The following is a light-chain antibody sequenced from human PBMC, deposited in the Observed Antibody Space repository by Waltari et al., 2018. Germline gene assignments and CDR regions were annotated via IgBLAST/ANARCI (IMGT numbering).Light chain of an antibody. CDR2: AAS. CDR3: QEIYSTPSLT. V-gene: IGKV1-39*01. J-gene: IGKJ4*01. Sequence: DIQMTQSPSSLSASVGDRVTITCRASHNINSFLNWYQQKPGKAPKLLIYAASNLESGVPSRFSGSGSGTDFTLTISSLQPADFATYYCQEIYSTPSLTFGGGTTVEIK. CDR1: HNINSF.